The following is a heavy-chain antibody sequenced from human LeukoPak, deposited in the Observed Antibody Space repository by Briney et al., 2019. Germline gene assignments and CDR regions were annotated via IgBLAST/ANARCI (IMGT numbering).Heavy chain of an antibody. V-gene: IGHV3-53*01. CDR3: ARGEGGILATPEDY. Sequence: PGGSLRLSWAASGFAFSSNYMSWVRQAPGKGPEWVSVIYSAGDTYYAGSVKGRFTISRDNSKNTLYLQMNSLRVEDTAVYYCARGEGGILATPEDYWGQGTLVTVSS. D-gene: IGHD1-14*01. J-gene: IGHJ4*02. CDR2: IYSAGDT. CDR1: GFAFSSNY.